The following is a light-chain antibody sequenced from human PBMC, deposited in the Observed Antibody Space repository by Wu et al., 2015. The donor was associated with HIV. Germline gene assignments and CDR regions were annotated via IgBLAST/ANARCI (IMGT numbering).Light chain of an antibody. CDR3: QQYDSSPLT. Sequence: DIVLTQSPGTLSLSPGERATLPCRASQSVSRNYLAWYQQKPGQPPRLLIFGATDRATGIPDRFSGSGSGTDFTLIISRLEPEDFAVYYCQQYDSSPLTFGGGTTLEIK. CDR2: GAT. CDR1: QSVSRNY. V-gene: IGKV3-20*01. J-gene: IGKJ4*01.